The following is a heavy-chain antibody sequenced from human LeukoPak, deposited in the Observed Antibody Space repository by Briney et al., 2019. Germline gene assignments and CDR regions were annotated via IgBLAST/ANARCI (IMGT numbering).Heavy chain of an antibody. V-gene: IGHV3-30-3*01. CDR1: GFTFSYYA. J-gene: IGHJ3*02. Sequence: GGSLRLSCAASGFTFSYYAMHWVRQAPGKGLEWVALISYDGSNKYYADSVRGRFTISGDNSKNTLYLQMNSLRAEDTAVYYCARADGSRRYSSVEAFDIWGQGTMVTVSS. D-gene: IGHD6-19*01. CDR2: ISYDGSNK. CDR3: ARADGSRRYSSVEAFDI.